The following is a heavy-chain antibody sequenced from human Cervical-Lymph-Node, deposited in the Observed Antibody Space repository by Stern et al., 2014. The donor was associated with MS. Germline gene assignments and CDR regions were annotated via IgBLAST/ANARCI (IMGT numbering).Heavy chain of an antibody. CDR2: LFYSGST. J-gene: IGHJ5*02. CDR3: ARVGLITMVRRSFDP. D-gene: IGHD3-10*01. Sequence: QVQLQESGPGLVKPSQTLSLTCPVSGGSISRGDYYWSWIRPPPGKGLEWIGDLFYSGSTYYNTSLKSRVTISVDTSKNQFSLKLSSVTAADTAVYYCARVGLITMVRRSFDPWGQGTLVTVSS. V-gene: IGHV4-30-4*01. CDR1: GGSISRGDYY.